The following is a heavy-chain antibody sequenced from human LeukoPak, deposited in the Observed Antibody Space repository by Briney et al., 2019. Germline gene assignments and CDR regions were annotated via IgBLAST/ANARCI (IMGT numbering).Heavy chain of an antibody. V-gene: IGHV1-2*02. D-gene: IGHD7-27*01. Sequence: ASVKVSCKASGYTFTDYYMHWVRQAPGQGLEWMGWINPNSGGTNYAQKFQGRVTMTRDTSISTAYMELSRLRSDDTAVYYCARAPNWGNWFDPWGQGTLVTVSS. J-gene: IGHJ5*02. CDR1: GYTFTDYY. CDR3: ARAPNWGNWFDP. CDR2: INPNSGGT.